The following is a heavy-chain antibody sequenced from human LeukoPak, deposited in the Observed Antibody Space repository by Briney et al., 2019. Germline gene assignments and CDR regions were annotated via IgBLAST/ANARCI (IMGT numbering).Heavy chain of an antibody. CDR3: ATSTYCSGGSCYSRTFQY. V-gene: IGHV3-74*01. J-gene: IGHJ4*02. D-gene: IGHD2-15*01. CDR1: GFTFSSYW. CDR2: INSDETST. Sequence: GGSLRLSCAASGFTFSSYWMHWVRQAPGKGLVWVSRINSDETSTSYADSVKGRFTISRDNAQKTLYLQMNSLRAEDTAVYYRATSTYCSGGSCYSRTFQYWGQGTLVTVSS.